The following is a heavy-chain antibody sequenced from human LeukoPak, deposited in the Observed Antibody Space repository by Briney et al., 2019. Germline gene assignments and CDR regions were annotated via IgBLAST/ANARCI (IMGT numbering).Heavy chain of an antibody. CDR2: ITSSGAYI. J-gene: IGHJ4*02. Sequence: PGGSLRLSCAASGFTFNYYNMNWVRQAPGKALEWVSSITSSGAYIFYADSVRGRFTISRDNAKDSLYLQMNSLRAEDTAVYYCAREVSVVVAANEYEYLDYWGQGTLVTVSS. CDR1: GFTFNYYN. CDR3: AREVSVVVAANEYEYLDY. D-gene: IGHD2-15*01. V-gene: IGHV3-21*01.